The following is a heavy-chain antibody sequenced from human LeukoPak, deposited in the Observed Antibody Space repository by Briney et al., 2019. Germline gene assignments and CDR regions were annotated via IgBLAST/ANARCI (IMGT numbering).Heavy chain of an antibody. J-gene: IGHJ6*02. V-gene: IGHV4-34*01. CDR3: ARGDYYGSGSLYYYYGMDV. CDR1: GGSYSGYY. D-gene: IGHD3-10*01. CDR2: INHRGST. Sequence: SETLSLTCAVYGGSYSGYYWSWIRHPPGKGLEWIGEINHRGSTNYNPSLKSRVTISVDTSKNQFSLKLSSVTAADTAVYYCARGDYYGSGSLYYYYGMDVWGQGTTVTVSS.